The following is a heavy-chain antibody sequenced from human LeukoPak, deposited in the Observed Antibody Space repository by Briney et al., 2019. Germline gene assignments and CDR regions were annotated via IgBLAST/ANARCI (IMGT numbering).Heavy chain of an antibody. Sequence: QPGRSLRLSCAASGFTFSSYGMHWVRQAPGKGLEWVAVISYDGSNKYYADSVKGRFTISRDNSKNTLYLQMNSLRAEDTAVYYCARDVYDILTGYSYYFDYWGQGTLVTVSS. V-gene: IGHV3-30*19. D-gene: IGHD3-9*01. CDR2: ISYDGSNK. J-gene: IGHJ4*02. CDR1: GFTFSSYG. CDR3: ARDVYDILTGYSYYFDY.